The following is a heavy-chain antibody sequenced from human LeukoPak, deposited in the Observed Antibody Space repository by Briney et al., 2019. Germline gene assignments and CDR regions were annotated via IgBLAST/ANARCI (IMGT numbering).Heavy chain of an antibody. J-gene: IGHJ4*02. CDR1: GYTFTSSY. CDR2: ISAYNGRT. Sequence: GASVEVSCKASGYTFTSSYINWVRQAPGQRLEWMGWISAYNGRTNYAQKFQGRVTMTTGSSTSTAYMDLTSLRSDDTAVYYCARGGTYYPCIDYWGQGTLVTVSS. D-gene: IGHD1-26*01. CDR3: ARGGTYYPCIDY. V-gene: IGHV1-18*01.